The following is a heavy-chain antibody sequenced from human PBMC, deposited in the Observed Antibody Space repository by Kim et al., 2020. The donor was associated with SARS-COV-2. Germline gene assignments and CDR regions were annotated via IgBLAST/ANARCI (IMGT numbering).Heavy chain of an antibody. CDR1: GYTFTDHY. D-gene: IGHD2-2*03. CDR3: ARDGSRALEY. V-gene: IGHV1-46*01. CDR2: IKPSAGST. Sequence: ASVKVSCKASGYTFTDHYIHWVRQAPGQGLEWLGIIKPSAGSTRSALTFQDRVTMTRDTSTSKVFLELASLTSEDTAVYFCARDGSRALEYWGQGTLVIVSP. J-gene: IGHJ4*02.